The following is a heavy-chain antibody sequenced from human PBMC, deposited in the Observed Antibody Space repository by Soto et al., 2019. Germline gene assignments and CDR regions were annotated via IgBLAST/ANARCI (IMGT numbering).Heavy chain of an antibody. J-gene: IGHJ4*02. Sequence: GGSLRLSCAASGFTFSSYAMSWVRQAPGKGLEWVSAISGSGGSTYYADSVKGRFTISRDNSKNTLYLQMNSLRAEDTAVYYCAKLATLAVAGTSFPYYFDYWGQGTLVTVSS. V-gene: IGHV3-23*01. CDR3: AKLATLAVAGTSFPYYFDY. D-gene: IGHD6-19*01. CDR1: GFTFSSYA. CDR2: ISGSGGST.